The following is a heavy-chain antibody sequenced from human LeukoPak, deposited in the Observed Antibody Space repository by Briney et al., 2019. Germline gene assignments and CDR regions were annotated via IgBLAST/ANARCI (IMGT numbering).Heavy chain of an antibody. CDR3: ARDRVGGFDF. CDR2: IKQDGSEK. CDR1: GFTFSSFW. J-gene: IGHJ4*02. V-gene: IGHV3-7*01. Sequence: GGSLRLSCAASGFTFSSFWMTWARQAPGKGLEWVANIKQDGSEKYYVDSVKGRFTISRDNAKNSLYLQMDSLRAEDTAVYYCARDRVGGFDFWGQGTLVTVSS. D-gene: IGHD3-16*01.